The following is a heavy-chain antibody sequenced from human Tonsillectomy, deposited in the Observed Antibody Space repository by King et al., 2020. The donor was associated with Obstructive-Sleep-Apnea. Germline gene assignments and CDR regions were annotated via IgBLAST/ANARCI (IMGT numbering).Heavy chain of an antibody. Sequence: QLQESVPVLVKPSETLSLTCTVSGGSISSYYWSWIRQHPGKGLEGIVYIFWCGRTIFNPSLKSLVTMSVDTSKNQVSLKLSSVTAADTAVYYCARDRWFSGSSWFDPWGQGTLVSVSS. D-gene: IGHD6-25*01. V-gene: IGHV4-59*01. J-gene: IGHJ5*02. CDR1: GGSISSYY. CDR3: ARDRWFSGSSWFDP. CDR2: IFWCGRT.